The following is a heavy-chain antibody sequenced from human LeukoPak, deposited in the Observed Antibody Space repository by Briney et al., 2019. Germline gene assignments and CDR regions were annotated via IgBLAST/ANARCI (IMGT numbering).Heavy chain of an antibody. CDR1: GFTFSSYG. V-gene: IGHV3-23*01. D-gene: IGHD4-17*01. CDR3: ASGDYGDYYFDY. Sequence: PGGSLRLSCAASGFTFSSYGMSWVRQAPGKGLEWVSAISGSGGSTYYADSVKGRFTISRDNSKNTLYLQMNSLRAEDTAVYYCASGDYGDYYFDYWGQGTLVTVSS. J-gene: IGHJ4*02. CDR2: ISGSGGST.